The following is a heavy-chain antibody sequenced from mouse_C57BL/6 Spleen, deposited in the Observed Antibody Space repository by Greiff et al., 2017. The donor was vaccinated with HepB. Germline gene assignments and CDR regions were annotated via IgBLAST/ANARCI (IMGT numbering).Heavy chain of an antibody. CDR2: IDPETGGT. CDR1: GYTFTDYE. J-gene: IGHJ4*01. Sequence: QVQLQQSGAELVRPGASVTLSCKASGYTFTDYEMHWVKQTPVHGLEWIGAIDPETGGTAYNQKFKGKAILTADKSSSTAYMELRSLTSEDSAVYYCTRTYDGAMDYWGQGTSVTVSS. CDR3: TRTYDGAMDY. V-gene: IGHV1-15*01. D-gene: IGHD2-12*01.